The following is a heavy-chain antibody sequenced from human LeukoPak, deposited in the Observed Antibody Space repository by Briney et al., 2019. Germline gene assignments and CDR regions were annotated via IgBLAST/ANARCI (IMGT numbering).Heavy chain of an antibody. CDR1: GGSISSYY. CDR3: AREGGMVRGLDYYYYYMDV. V-gene: IGHV4-4*07. D-gene: IGHD3-10*01. J-gene: IGHJ6*03. CDR2: IYTSGST. Sequence: SATLSLTYTVSGGSISSYYWSWIRPPAGKGLAWIGRIYTSGSTNYNPSLKSRVTMSVDTSKNQFSLKLSSVTAADTAVYYCAREGGMVRGLDYYYYYMDVWGKGTTVTISS.